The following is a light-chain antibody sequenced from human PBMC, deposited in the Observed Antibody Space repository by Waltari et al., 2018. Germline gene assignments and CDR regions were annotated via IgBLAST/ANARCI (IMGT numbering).Light chain of an antibody. J-gene: IGKJ4*01. CDR3: QQYYDNPFT. Sequence: QMTQSPPALSASVGDRVTISCRASQKIYTNLAWYQQKPGIAPKLLISDASNLQSGISSRFSGSGSGTDFTLTISSLQPEDSAGYYCQQYYDNPFTFGGGTKVEIK. V-gene: IGKV1-6*01. CDR1: QKIYTN. CDR2: DAS.